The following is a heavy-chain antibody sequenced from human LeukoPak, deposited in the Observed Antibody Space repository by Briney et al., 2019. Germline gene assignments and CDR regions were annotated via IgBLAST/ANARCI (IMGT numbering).Heavy chain of an antibody. V-gene: IGHV5-51*01. J-gene: IGHJ4*02. Sequence: WVRQPPGKGLEWMGIIYPGGSDTRYSPSFQGQATISADKSINTAYLQWSSLKASDTAIYYCARREGYGEFDYWGQGTLVTVSS. D-gene: IGHD4-17*01. CDR3: ARREGYGEFDY. CDR2: IYPGGSDT.